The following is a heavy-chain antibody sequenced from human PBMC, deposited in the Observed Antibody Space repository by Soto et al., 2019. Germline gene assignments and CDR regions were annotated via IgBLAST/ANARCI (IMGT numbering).Heavy chain of an antibody. CDR2: VKDGGHT. Sequence: QVQLQQWGAGLLKPSETLSLNCAVTGGSLSGYYWSWIRQPPGKGLEWIGEVKDGGHTNYSPSLRCRVTLSSDTSNNQFSLRLNSVTAADTGVYYCARGQEGVVATHWDQGSLVTVSS. D-gene: IGHD5-12*01. J-gene: IGHJ4*02. V-gene: IGHV4-34*01. CDR1: GGSLSGYY. CDR3: ARGQEGVVATH.